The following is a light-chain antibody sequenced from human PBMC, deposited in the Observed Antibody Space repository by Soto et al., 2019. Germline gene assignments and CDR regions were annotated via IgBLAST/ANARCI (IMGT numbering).Light chain of an antibody. CDR1: HDINSW. V-gene: IGKV1-5*01. CDR3: QHYTFDSQT. Sequence: DIQMTQSPATVSASVGDRVTITCRASHDINSWLAWYQQRPGSAPKLLIYDVSSLQSGVPSRFSGSHSGTDFTLTISTLQPADFATYYCQHYTFDSQTFGQGTKVEVK. J-gene: IGKJ1*01. CDR2: DVS.